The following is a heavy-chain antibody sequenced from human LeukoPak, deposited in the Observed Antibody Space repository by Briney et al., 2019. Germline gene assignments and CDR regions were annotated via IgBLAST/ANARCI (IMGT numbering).Heavy chain of an antibody. J-gene: IGHJ4*02. Sequence: GGSLRLSCAPSGFTCSDHIMNWVRQLPGKRLEWVAYVSGSGSTVYYADSVKGRFTISRDNGKSSLYLQMNSLRVEDTALYYCVRQFASWGQGTLVTVSS. V-gene: IGHV3-48*01. CDR2: VSGSGSTV. CDR1: GFTCSDHI. CDR3: VRQFAS.